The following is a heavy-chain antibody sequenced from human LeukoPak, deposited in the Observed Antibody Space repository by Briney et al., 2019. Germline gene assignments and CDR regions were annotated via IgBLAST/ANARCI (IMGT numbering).Heavy chain of an antibody. D-gene: IGHD5-12*01. J-gene: IGHJ4*02. CDR2: INPNGGGT. CDR1: GYTFTGYY. Sequence: ASVKVSCKASGYTFTGYYMHWVRQAPGQGLEWMGRINPNGGGTNYAQKFQGRVTMTSDTSISTAYMELSRLRSDDTAVYYCARESTDSGYRNWGQGTLVTVSS. CDR3: ARESTDSGYRN. V-gene: IGHV1-2*06.